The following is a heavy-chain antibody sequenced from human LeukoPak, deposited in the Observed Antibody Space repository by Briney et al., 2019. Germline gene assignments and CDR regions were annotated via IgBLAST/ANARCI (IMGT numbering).Heavy chain of an antibody. J-gene: IGHJ4*02. V-gene: IGHV3-23*01. Sequence: GGSLRLSCAASGFTFSSYGMSWVRQAPGKGLEWVSAISGSGGSTYYADSVKGRFTISRDNSKSTLYLQMNSLRREDTALYYCEAVAGVFDYWGQGTLVTVSS. D-gene: IGHD6-19*01. CDR2: ISGSGGST. CDR3: EAVAGVFDY. CDR1: GFTFSSYG.